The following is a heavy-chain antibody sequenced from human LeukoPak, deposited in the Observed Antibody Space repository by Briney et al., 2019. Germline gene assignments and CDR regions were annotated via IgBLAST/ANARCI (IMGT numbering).Heavy chain of an antibody. CDR2: ISGSGGST. D-gene: IGHD3-10*01. CDR3: ARKSASGNYPLDY. Sequence: GGSLRLSCAASGFTFSSYGMSWVRQAPGKGLEWVSAISGSGGSTYYADSVKGRFTISRDNSKNTLYLQMNSLRAEDTAIYYCARKSASGNYPLDYWGQGTLVTVSS. CDR1: GFTFSSYG. J-gene: IGHJ4*02. V-gene: IGHV3-23*01.